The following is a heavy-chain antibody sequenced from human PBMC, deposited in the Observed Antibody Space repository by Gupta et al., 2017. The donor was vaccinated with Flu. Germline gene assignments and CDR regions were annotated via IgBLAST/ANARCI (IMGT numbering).Heavy chain of an antibody. V-gene: IGHV3-74*01. CDR1: GFTFSSYW. J-gene: IGHJ4*02. D-gene: IGHD6-19*01. CDR3: ASPSIAVAGTAFDY. CDR2: INSDGSST. Sequence: EVQLVESGGGLVQPGGSLRLSCAAYGFTFSSYWMHWVPQAPGKGLVWVSRINSDGSSTSYADSVKGRFTISRDNAKNTLYLQMNSLRAEDTAVYYCASPSIAVAGTAFDYWGQGTLVTVSS.